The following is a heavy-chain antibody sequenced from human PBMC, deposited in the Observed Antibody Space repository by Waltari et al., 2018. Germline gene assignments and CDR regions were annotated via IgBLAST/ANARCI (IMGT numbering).Heavy chain of an antibody. CDR3: ARDGQLPRD. J-gene: IGHJ4*02. D-gene: IGHD6-6*01. CDR1: GFTFSSSS. V-gene: IGHV3-48*01. CDR2: ISSSSSTI. Sequence: EVQLVESGGGLVQPGGSLRLSCAASGFTFSSSSMNWVRQAPGKGLEWVSYISSSSSTIYYADSVKGRFTISRDNAKNSLYLQMNSLRAEDTAVYYCARDGQLPRDWGQGTLVTVSS.